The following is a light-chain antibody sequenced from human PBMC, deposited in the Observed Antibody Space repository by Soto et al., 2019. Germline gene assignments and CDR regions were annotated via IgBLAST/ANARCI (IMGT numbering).Light chain of an antibody. CDR1: SSDVGGYNY. Sequence: QSALTQPASVSGSPGQSITISCTGTSSDVGGYNYVSWYQQHPGKAPKLMIYDASNRPSGVSNRFSGSKSGNTASLTISGLQAEDEADYYCSSYTSSSTLVVFGGGTKLTAL. CDR2: DAS. J-gene: IGLJ2*01. V-gene: IGLV2-14*01. CDR3: SSYTSSSTLVV.